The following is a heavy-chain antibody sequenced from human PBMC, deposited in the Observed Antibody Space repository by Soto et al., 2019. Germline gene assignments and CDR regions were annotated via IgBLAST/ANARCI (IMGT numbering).Heavy chain of an antibody. V-gene: IGHV5-51*01. CDR2: IYPGDSDT. J-gene: IGHJ4*01. Sequence: QRSEEGSGYSVTSYWIGWVRQMPGKGLEWMGIIYPGDSDTRYSPSFQGQVTISADKSISTAYLQWSSLKASDTAMYYSTIFFCCCGYYSDVIYFCGQGSSVTGSA. D-gene: IGHD3-10*01. CDR3: TIFFCCCGYYSDVIYF. CDR1: GYSVTSYW.